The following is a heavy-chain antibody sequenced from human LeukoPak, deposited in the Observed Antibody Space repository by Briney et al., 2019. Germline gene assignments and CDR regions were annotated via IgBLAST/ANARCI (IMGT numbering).Heavy chain of an antibody. V-gene: IGHV3-21*01. CDR1: GFTFSSYS. J-gene: IGHJ4*02. CDR2: ISSSSSSYI. D-gene: IGHD2-8*02. CDR3: AREPLQNMTTGDFDY. Sequence: GGSLRLSCAASGFTFSSYSMNWVRQAPGKGLEWVSSISSSSSSYIYYADSVKGRFTISRDNAKNSLYLQMNSLRAEDTAVYYCAREPLQNMTTGDFDYWGQGTLVTVSS.